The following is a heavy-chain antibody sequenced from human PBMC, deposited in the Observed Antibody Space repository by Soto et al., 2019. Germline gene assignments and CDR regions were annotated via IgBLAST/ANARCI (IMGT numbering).Heavy chain of an antibody. CDR1: GYTFTNFG. V-gene: IGHV1-18*01. D-gene: IGHD3-16*01. CDR2: ISAYNGNT. CDR3: ARGGTPIGY. J-gene: IGHJ4*02. Sequence: QVHLVQSGAEVKKPGASVKVSCTASGYTFTNFGISWVRQAPGQGLEWMGWISAYNGNTNYAQKFQGRVTMTTDTTKSPAYMGLRSLRSDGTAVYYCARGGTPIGYGGQGTLVTVSS.